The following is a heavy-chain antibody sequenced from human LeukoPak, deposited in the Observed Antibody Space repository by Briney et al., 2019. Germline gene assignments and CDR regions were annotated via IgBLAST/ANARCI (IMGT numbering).Heavy chain of an antibody. V-gene: IGHV4-31*11. D-gene: IGHD3-22*01. J-gene: IGHJ3*02. CDR1: GGSISSGGYY. CDR3: VVGVITDAFDI. CDR2: IYYSGST. Sequence: PSETLSLTCAVSGGSISSGGYYWSWIRQHPGKGLEWIGYIYYSGSTYYNPSLKSRVTISVDTSKNQFSLKLSSVTAADTAVYYCVVGVITDAFDIWGQGTMVTVSS.